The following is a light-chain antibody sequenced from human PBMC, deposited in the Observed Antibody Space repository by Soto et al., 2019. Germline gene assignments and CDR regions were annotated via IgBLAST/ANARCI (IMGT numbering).Light chain of an antibody. Sequence: DIQMTQSPSTLSASVGDRVTITCRASQSISSWLAWYQQKPGKAPKLLIYKASSLESGVPSRFSGSGSGTEFTLTISSLQPDDFATYYCQQYSSLGGFGPGTKVDIK. CDR1: QSISSW. CDR3: QQYSSLGG. V-gene: IGKV1-5*03. J-gene: IGKJ3*01. CDR2: KAS.